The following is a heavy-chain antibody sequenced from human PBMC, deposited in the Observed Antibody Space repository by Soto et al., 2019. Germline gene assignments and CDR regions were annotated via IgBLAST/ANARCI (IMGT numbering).Heavy chain of an antibody. J-gene: IGHJ4*02. CDR1: GFTFINYD. CDR2: ISGSGGST. Sequence: EVQLLESGGGFVQPGGYLRLSCAASGFTFINYDVTWFRQAPGKGLEWVSSISGSGGSTYYADSVKGRFTLSRDNSKNRLYLQMNSLRAEDTVVYYCAKDLGSIWYEIDSWGQGTLVTVSS. D-gene: IGHD6-13*01. V-gene: IGHV3-23*01. CDR3: AKDLGSIWYEIDS.